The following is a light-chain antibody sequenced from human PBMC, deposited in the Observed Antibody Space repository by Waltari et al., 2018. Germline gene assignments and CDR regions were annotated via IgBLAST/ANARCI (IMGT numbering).Light chain of an antibody. J-gene: IGKJ1*01. Sequence: IVLTQSPGTLSLSPGGRAPLACRASQNIGHYLAWYQQKPGQSPRLLIYASPTRAAGIPDRFSGSGSGADFSLTITRLEPDDFAVYYCQHHFRLPATFGQGTKV. V-gene: IGKV3-20*01. CDR2: ASP. CDR1: QNIGHY. CDR3: QHHFRLPAT.